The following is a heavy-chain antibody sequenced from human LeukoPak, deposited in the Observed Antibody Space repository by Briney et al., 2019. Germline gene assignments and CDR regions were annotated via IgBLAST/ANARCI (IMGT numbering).Heavy chain of an antibody. CDR2: NYYSGNT. D-gene: IGHD3-3*01. CDR1: GGSISSYY. J-gene: IGHJ6*02. V-gene: IGHV4-59*08. Sequence: SETLSLTCTVSGGSISSYYWSWIRQPPGKGLEWIGYNYYSGNTNYNPSLKSRVTISVDTSKNQFSLKLSSVTAADTAVYYCARTPFMEARGYYYYYYGMDVWGQGTTVTVSS. CDR3: ARTPFMEARGYYYYYYGMDV.